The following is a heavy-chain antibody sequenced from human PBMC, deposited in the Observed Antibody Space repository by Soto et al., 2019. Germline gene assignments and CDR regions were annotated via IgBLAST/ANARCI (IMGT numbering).Heavy chain of an antibody. CDR2: FDPEDGET. Sequence: ASVKVSCKVSGYTLTELSMHWVRQAPGKGLEWMGGFDPEDGETIYAQKFQGRVTMTEDTSTDTAYMELSSLRSEDTAVYYCATGGGWYSDYYYGMDGWGQGTTVTVSS. V-gene: IGHV1-24*01. J-gene: IGHJ6*02. D-gene: IGHD6-19*01. CDR1: GYTLTELS. CDR3: ATGGGWYSDYYYGMDG.